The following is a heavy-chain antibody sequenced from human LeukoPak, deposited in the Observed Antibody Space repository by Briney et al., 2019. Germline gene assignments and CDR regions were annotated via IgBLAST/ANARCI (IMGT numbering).Heavy chain of an antibody. Sequence: GGSLRLSCAASGFLFRTYAMHWDRQSPDKGLEWVAVISYDGSNEYYADSVKGRFTISRDNSKSTLFLQMNSLRTEDTAAYYCARVAFANYYDSSAYYSYAFDVWGQGTMVIISS. CDR2: ISYDGSNE. CDR1: GFLFRTYA. CDR3: ARVAFANYYDSSAYYSYAFDV. D-gene: IGHD3-22*01. V-gene: IGHV3-30-3*01. J-gene: IGHJ3*01.